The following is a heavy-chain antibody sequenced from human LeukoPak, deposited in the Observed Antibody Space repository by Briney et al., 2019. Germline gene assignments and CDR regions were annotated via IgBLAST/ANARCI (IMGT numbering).Heavy chain of an antibody. V-gene: IGHV1-8*01. CDR2: MNPISGDT. Sequence: ASVKVACKASGYTFTSYDINWVRQATGQGLEWMGWMNPISGDTGYAQKFQGRVTMSRNTSISTAYMELSSLRSEDTAVYYCARITYDYAWGSYRSRTSHNWFDPWGQGTLVTVSS. D-gene: IGHD3-16*02. CDR3: ARITYDYAWGSYRSRTSHNWFDP. CDR1: GYTFTSYD. J-gene: IGHJ5*02.